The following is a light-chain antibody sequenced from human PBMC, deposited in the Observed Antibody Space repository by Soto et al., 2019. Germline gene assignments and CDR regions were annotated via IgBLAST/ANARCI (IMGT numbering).Light chain of an antibody. CDR3: QQAYSRVT. V-gene: IGKV1-39*01. CDR2: AAS. J-gene: IGKJ1*01. Sequence: DIQMTQSPSSLSASVGDSVIITCRASQSIGSRLSWYQQKPGKAPNLLIYAASRLRSGVPSRFSGSKSGTDFTLTISDLQPEDFAAYYCQQAYSRVTFGQGTRVEIK. CDR1: QSIGSR.